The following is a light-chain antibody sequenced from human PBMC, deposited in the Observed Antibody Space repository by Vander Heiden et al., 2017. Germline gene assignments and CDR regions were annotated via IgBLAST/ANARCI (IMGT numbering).Light chain of an antibody. V-gene: IGLV7-46*01. CDR3: LLSYSGAHVV. CDR1: TGAVTSGHY. CDR2: DTS. J-gene: IGLJ2*01. Sequence: QSVVPQEPSLTVSPGGTVTLTCGSSTGAVTSGHYPYWFQQKPGQPPRTLIYDTSNKHSWTPARFSGSLLGGKAALTLSGAQPEDEAEYYCLLSYSGAHVVFGGGTKLTVL.